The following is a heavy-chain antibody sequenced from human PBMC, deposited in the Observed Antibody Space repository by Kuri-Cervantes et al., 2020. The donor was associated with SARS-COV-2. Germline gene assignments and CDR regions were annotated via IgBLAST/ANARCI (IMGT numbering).Heavy chain of an antibody. CDR3: ALGYWGSGYPRYYYYMDA. D-gene: IGHD3-22*01. J-gene: IGHJ6*03. CDR2: IIPIFGTA. V-gene: IGHV1-69*13. CDR1: GGTFSSYA. Sequence: SVKVSCKASGGTFSSYAISWVRQAPGQGLEWMGGIIPIFGTANYAQRFQGRVTITADESTSTAYMELSSLRSEDTAVYYCALGYWGSGYPRYYYYMDAWGKGTTVTVSS.